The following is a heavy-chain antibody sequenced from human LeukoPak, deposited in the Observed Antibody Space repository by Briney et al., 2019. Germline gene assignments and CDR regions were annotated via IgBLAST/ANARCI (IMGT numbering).Heavy chain of an antibody. V-gene: IGHV3-74*01. Sequence: GGSLRLSCAASGFTFSSYWMHWVRQAPGKGLVWVSRINSDGSSTSYADSVKSRFTISRDNAKNTLYLQMGSLRAEDMAVYYCARDGAGERYDSSGYYYIPRYYYFDYWGQGTLVTVSS. J-gene: IGHJ4*02. CDR3: ARDGAGERYDSSGYYYIPRYYYFDY. CDR2: INSDGSST. CDR1: GFTFSSYW. D-gene: IGHD3-22*01.